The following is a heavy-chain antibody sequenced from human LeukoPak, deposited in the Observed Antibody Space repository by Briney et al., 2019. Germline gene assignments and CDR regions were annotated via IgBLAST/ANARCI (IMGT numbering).Heavy chain of an antibody. J-gene: IGHJ4*02. CDR3: ARVGGNYAYFDN. CDR1: GFPFSLYG. Sequence: GGSLRLSCAASGFPFSLYGMNWVRQAPGKGPEWIAYISHTTSTISYADSVKGRFTISRDNVKNSLYLQMNSLRAEDTAVYYCARVGGNYAYFDNWGQGTLVTVSS. CDR2: ISHTTSTI. D-gene: IGHD1-26*01. V-gene: IGHV3-48*01.